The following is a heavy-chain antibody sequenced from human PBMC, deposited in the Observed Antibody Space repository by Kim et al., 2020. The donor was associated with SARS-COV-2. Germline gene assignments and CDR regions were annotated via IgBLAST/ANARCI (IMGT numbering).Heavy chain of an antibody. CDR3: ARTTSYQGAFDI. Sequence: NYHPSLKSRGTISVDKSKNQFSLKLSSVTAADPAVYYCARTTSYQGAFDIWGQGTMVTVSS. J-gene: IGHJ3*02. V-gene: IGHV4-4*02. D-gene: IGHD3-16*02.